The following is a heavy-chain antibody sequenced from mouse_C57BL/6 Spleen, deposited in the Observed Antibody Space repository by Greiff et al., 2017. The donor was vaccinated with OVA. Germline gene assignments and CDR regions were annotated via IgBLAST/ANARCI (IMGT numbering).Heavy chain of an antibody. CDR2: IDPSDSST. D-gene: IGHD1-1*01. V-gene: IGHV1-59*01. CDR1: GYTFTSYW. CDR3: ARMGGTTPMDY. Sequence: QVQLQQPGAELVRPGTSVKLSCKASGYTFTSYWMHWVKQRPGQGLEWIGVIDPSDSSTNYNQKFKGKATLTVDPSSSTAYMQLSSLTSEDSAVYYCARMGGTTPMDYWGQGTSVTVSS. J-gene: IGHJ4*01.